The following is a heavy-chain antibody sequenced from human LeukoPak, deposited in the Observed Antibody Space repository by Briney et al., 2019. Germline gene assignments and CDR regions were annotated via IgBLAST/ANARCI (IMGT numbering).Heavy chain of an antibody. Sequence: SETLSLTCTVSGGSIGSYYWSWLRQPPGKGLEWIGYIYDSGSTNYNPSLKSRVTISVLTSKNRFSLKLSSVTAADTAVYYCATLTGGDDAFDIWGQGTMVTVSS. CDR1: GGSIGSYY. CDR2: IYDSGST. V-gene: IGHV4-59*01. J-gene: IGHJ3*02. D-gene: IGHD4-23*01. CDR3: ATLTGGDDAFDI.